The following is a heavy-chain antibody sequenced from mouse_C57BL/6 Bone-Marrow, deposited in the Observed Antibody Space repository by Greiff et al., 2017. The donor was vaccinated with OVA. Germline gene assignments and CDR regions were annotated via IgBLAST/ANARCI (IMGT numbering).Heavy chain of an antibody. Sequence: QVQLKESGAELMKPGASVKLSCKATGYTFTGYWIEWVKQRPGHGLEWIGEILPGSGSTNYNEKFKGKATFTADTSSNTAYMQLSSLTTEDSAIYCWAREMPDYYGGSYWYFEVWGTGTTVTVAS. D-gene: IGHD1-1*01. CDR3: AREMPDYYGGSYWYFEV. V-gene: IGHV1-9*01. CDR2: ILPGSGST. CDR1: GYTFTGYW. J-gene: IGHJ1*03.